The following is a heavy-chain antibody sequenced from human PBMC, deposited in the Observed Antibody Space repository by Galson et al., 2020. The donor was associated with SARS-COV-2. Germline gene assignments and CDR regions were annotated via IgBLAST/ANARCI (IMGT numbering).Heavy chain of an antibody. Sequence: SETLSLTCTVSGGSISSSSYYWGWIRQPPGKGLEWIGSIYYSGSTYYNPSLKSRVTISVDTSKNQFSLKLSSVTAADTAVYNCARSKAADVTPEVFDWFDPWCQGTLVTGSS. CDR1: GGSISSSSYY. J-gene: IGHJ5*02. V-gene: IGHV4-39*01. CDR3: ARSKAADVTPEVFDWFDP. D-gene: IGHD2-8*01. CDR2: IYYSGST.